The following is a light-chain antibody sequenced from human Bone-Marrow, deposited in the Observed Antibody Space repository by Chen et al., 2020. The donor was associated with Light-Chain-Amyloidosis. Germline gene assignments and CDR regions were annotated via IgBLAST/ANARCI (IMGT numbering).Light chain of an antibody. V-gene: IGLV3-21*02. J-gene: IGLJ3*02. Sequence: YVLTPPSSVSVAPGQTATIACGGNNIGSTSVHWYQQPPGKAPLLVVYVDSDRPSGIPERLSGSNSGNTATLTISRVEAGDEADYYCQVWDRSSDRPVFGGGTKLTVL. CDR2: VDS. CDR3: QVWDRSSDRPV. CDR1: NIGSTS.